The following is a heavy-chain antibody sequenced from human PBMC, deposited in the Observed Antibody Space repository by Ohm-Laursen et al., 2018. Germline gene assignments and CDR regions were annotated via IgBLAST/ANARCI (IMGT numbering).Heavy chain of an antibody. CDR3: ASSQLVIPGQYYYYYAMDV. D-gene: IGHD3-22*01. V-gene: IGHV1-2*02. CDR2: INPNSGGT. CDR1: GYTFTAYY. Sequence: GASVKVSCKASGYTFTAYYMHWVRQAPGQGLEWMGWINPNSGGTNYAQKFQGRVTMTRDTSISTDYMELSRLMSDDTAVYYCASSQLVIPGQYYYYYAMDVWGQGTTVTVSS. J-gene: IGHJ6*02.